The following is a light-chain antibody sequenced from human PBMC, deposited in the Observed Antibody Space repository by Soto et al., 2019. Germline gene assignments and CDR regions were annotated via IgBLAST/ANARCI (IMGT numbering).Light chain of an antibody. J-gene: IGKJ1*01. V-gene: IGKV3D-15*01. Sequence: IVMTQSPATLSVSPGERATLSCRASERVSSNLAWYQQKPGQAPRLLLYGTSTRAMGIPARFRGSGSGTEFTLTISSLQSEDFAVYYCHQYHNWPRTFGQGNKVEIK. CDR2: GTS. CDR3: HQYHNWPRT. CDR1: ERVSSN.